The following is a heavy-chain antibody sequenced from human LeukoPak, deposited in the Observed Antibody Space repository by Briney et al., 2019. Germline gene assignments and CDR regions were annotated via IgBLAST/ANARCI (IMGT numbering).Heavy chain of an antibody. CDR2: IGGGGTGT. CDR1: GFTFSSSA. V-gene: IGHV3-21*06. CDR3: AREQAAPGFPYYYGMDV. Sequence: GGSLRLSCAASGFTFSSSAMTWVRQAPGKGLEWVSGIGGGGTGTHYADSVKGRFTISRDNAKNSLYLQMNSLGAEDTAVYYCAREQAAPGFPYYYGMDVWGQGTTVTVSS. J-gene: IGHJ6*02. D-gene: IGHD6-13*01.